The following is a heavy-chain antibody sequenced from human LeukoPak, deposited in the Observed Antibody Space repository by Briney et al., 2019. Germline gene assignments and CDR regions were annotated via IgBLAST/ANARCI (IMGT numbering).Heavy chain of an antibody. CDR2: INHSGST. CDR3: ARSFSHSSGWYWFDP. Sequence: SETLSLTCAVYGGSFSGYYWSWIRQPPGKGLEWIGEINHSGSTNYNPSLKSRVTISVDTSKNQFSLKLSSVTAADTAVYYCARSFSHSSGWYWFDPWGQGTLVTVSS. CDR1: GGSFSGYY. J-gene: IGHJ5*02. V-gene: IGHV4-34*01. D-gene: IGHD6-19*01.